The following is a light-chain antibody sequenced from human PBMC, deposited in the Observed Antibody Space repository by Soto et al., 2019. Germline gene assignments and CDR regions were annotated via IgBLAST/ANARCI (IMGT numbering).Light chain of an antibody. J-gene: IGLJ1*01. Sequence: SYELTKPPSVSVSPGQTASITCSGDKLGDKYACWYQQKPGQSPVLVVYQDSKRPSGIPERFSGSNSGNTATLTISGTQAMDEADYYCQAWDSSTELFGTGTKLTVL. V-gene: IGLV3-1*01. CDR1: KLGDKY. CDR2: QDS. CDR3: QAWDSSTEL.